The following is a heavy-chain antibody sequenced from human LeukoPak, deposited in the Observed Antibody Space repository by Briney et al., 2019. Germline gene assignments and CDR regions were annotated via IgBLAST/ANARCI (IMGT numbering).Heavy chain of an antibody. Sequence: SVKVSCKASGGTFSSYAISWVRQAPGQGLEWMGGIIPIFGTANYAQKFQGRVTITADESTSTAYMELSSLRSEDTAVYYCVSSPASIAAAGRWYGMDVWGQGTTVTVSS. D-gene: IGHD6-13*01. CDR2: IIPIFGTA. V-gene: IGHV1-69*13. CDR1: GGTFSSYA. CDR3: VSSPASIAAAGRWYGMDV. J-gene: IGHJ6*02.